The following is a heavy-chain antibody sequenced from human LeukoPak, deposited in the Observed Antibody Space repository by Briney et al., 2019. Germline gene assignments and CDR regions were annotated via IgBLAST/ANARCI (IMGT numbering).Heavy chain of an antibody. CDR3: AGDHYTVTGHDDAFDI. V-gene: IGHV3-9*01. CDR1: GFTFDDYA. Sequence: GRSLRLSCAASGFTFDDYAMHWVRQAPGKGLEWVSGISWNSGSIGYADSVKGRFTISRDNAKNSLYLQMNSLRAEDTAVYYCAGDHYTVTGHDDAFDIWGQGTMVTVSS. J-gene: IGHJ3*02. D-gene: IGHD4-11*01. CDR2: ISWNSGSI.